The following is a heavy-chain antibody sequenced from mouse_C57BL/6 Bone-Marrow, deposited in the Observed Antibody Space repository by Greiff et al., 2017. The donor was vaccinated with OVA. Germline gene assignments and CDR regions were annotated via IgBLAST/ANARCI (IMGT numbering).Heavy chain of an antibody. D-gene: IGHD2-4*01. CDR2: IYPGDGDT. CDR3: ARWPYYDYGFDY. V-gene: IGHV1-82*01. Sequence: VQLQQSGPELVKPGASVKISCKASGYAFSSSWMNWVKQRPGKGLEWIGRIYPGDGDTNYNGKFKGKATLTADKSSSTAYMQLSSLTSEDSAVYFCARWPYYDYGFDYWGQGTTLTVSS. CDR1: GYAFSSSW. J-gene: IGHJ2*01.